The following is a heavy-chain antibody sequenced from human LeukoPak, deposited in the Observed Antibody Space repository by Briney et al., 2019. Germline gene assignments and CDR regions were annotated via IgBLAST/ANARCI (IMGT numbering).Heavy chain of an antibody. CDR1: GYTFTGYY. Sequence: ASVKVSCKASGYTFTGYYMHWVRQAPGQGLEWMGWINPNSGGTNYAQKFQGKVTMTRDTSISTAYMELSSLRSEDTAVYYCARGVARGSGPYFDYWGQGTLVTVSS. J-gene: IGHJ4*02. CDR3: ARGVARGSGPYFDY. V-gene: IGHV1-2*02. CDR2: INPNSGGT. D-gene: IGHD2-15*01.